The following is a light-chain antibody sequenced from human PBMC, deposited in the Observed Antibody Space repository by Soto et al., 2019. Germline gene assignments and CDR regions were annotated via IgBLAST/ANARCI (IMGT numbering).Light chain of an antibody. V-gene: IGLV2-23*01. CDR1: SSDVGNSNR. Sequence: QSVLTQPASVSGTPGQSITISCTGTSSDVGNSNRVSWYQQEPGKAPKLIIFEDTRRPSGISHRFSVSRSGYTASLTISGLLAEDEEEYYCASNVDRKFGGGTKLTVL. J-gene: IGLJ3*02. CDR2: EDT. CDR3: ASNVDRK.